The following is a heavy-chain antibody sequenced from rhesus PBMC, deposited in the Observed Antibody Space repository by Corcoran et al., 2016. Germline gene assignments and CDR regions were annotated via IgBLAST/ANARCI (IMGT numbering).Heavy chain of an antibody. Sequence: QVQLVQSGAEVKKPGASVKLSCKASGYTFTRYYIHWLRQAPGQVLEWMGGNNPSNGNTGYAQKFQGRVTMTRDTSTSTAYMELSSLRSEDTAVYYCTRWWGAGDYWGQGVLVTVSS. CDR3: TRWWGAGDY. D-gene: IGHD2-39*02. CDR1: GYTFTRYY. J-gene: IGHJ4*01. V-gene: IGHV1S9*01. CDR2: NNPSNGNT.